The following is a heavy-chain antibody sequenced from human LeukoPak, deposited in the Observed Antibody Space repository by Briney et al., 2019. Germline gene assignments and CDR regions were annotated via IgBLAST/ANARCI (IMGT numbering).Heavy chain of an antibody. V-gene: IGHV3-7*01. CDR2: IKQDGSEK. CDR3: ARAPPPGWLPRN. J-gene: IGHJ4*02. Sequence: GGSLRLSCAASGVTFSSYWMSWVRQAPGKGLEWGANIKQDGSEKYYVDSVRGRFTISRDNAKNSLYLQMSSLRAEDTAVYYCARAPPPGWLPRNWGQGTLVTVSS. D-gene: IGHD5-24*01. CDR1: GVTFSSYW.